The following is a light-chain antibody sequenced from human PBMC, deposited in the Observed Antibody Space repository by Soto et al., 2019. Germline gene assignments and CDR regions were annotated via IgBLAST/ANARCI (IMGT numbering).Light chain of an antibody. J-gene: IGLJ1*01. Sequence: QSVLTQPASVSGSPGQSITISCTGSSSDVGAYNFVSWYQHHPGKAPKLILYEVTTRPSGVSSRFSGSKSGNTASLTISGLQADDEANYYCSSYTSSNTPYVFGPGTKVTV. V-gene: IGLV2-14*01. CDR3: SSYTSSNTPYV. CDR2: EVT. CDR1: SSDVGAYNF.